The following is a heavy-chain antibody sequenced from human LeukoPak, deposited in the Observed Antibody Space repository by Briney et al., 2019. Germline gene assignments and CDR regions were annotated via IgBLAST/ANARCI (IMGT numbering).Heavy chain of an antibody. J-gene: IGHJ2*01. CDR3: ARQKIEVAGNGYSDL. V-gene: IGHV4-39*01. D-gene: IGHD6-19*01. Sequence: PSETLSLTCTVSGGSISSSSYYWGWIRQPPGKGLEWIGIIYYSGSTSYNPPLKSRVTISVDTSKNQFSLNLSSVTAADTAVYYCARQKIEVAGNGYSDLWGRGTLVTVSS. CDR1: GGSISSSSYY. CDR2: IYYSGST.